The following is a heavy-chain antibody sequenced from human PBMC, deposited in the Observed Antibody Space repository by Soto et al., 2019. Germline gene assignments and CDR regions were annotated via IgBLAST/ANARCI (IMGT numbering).Heavy chain of an antibody. V-gene: IGHV4-59*04. D-gene: IGHD2-15*01. CDR2: IYYSGST. CDR1: GGSISSYY. Sequence: SETLSLTCTVSGGSISSYYWSWIRQPPGKGLEWIGYIYYSGSTYYNPSLKSRVTISVDTSKNQFSLKLSSVTAADTAVYYCARRSDGWSYFDYWGQGTLVTVSS. J-gene: IGHJ4*02. CDR3: ARRSDGWSYFDY.